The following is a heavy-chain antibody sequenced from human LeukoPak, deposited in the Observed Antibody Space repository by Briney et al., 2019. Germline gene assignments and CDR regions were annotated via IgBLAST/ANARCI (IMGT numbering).Heavy chain of an antibody. V-gene: IGHV3-48*03. Sequence: GGSLRPSCSASGFTFSSYEMNWVRQAPGKGLEWISYIIGSGDTIYYADSVKGRFTISRDNAKNSLFLQMNSLTADDTAVYYCARERTTIVSGTTIGAYWGQGTLVTVSS. CDR3: ARERTTIVSGTTIGAY. CDR1: GFTFSSYE. D-gene: IGHD2/OR15-2a*01. J-gene: IGHJ4*02. CDR2: IIGSGDTI.